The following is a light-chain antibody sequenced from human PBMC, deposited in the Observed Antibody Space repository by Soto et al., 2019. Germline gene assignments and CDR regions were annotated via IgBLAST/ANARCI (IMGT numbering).Light chain of an antibody. J-gene: IGKJ1*01. Sequence: EIVLTQSPGTLSLSPGDRATLSCRASQGVSRKDLAWYRQKPGQAPRLLIYGTSIRATGIPDRFSGSGSGTDFTLTIDRLEPEDFAVYYCQQFDRSMLTFGQGTKVEIK. CDR1: QGVSRKD. CDR3: QQFDRSMLT. V-gene: IGKV3-20*01. CDR2: GTS.